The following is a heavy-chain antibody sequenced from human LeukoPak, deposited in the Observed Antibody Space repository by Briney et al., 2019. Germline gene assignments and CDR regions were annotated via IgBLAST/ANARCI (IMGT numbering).Heavy chain of an antibody. J-gene: IGHJ4*02. D-gene: IGHD3-10*01. CDR3: ARKENVYYYFDY. Sequence: SETLSLTCTVSGGSIISSSYYWGWIRQPPGQGLEWIGYIYHSGTTYYNPSLQSRVTMSVDTSKNQFSLKLSSVTAVDTAVYYCARKENVYYYFDYWGQGTLVTVSS. CDR1: GGSIISSSYY. V-gene: IGHV4-61*05. CDR2: IYHSGTT.